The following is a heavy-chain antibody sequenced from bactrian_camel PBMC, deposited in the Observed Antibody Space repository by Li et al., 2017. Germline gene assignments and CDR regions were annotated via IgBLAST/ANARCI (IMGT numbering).Heavy chain of an antibody. CDR2: ISTGGGDT. CDR3: ATSHSIYEYND. CDR1: GYSATTLC. V-gene: IGHV3S40*01. J-gene: IGHJ4*01. Sequence: VQLVESGGGSVQSGGSLRLSCAASGYSATTLCMGWFRQAAGKEREGVACISTGGGDTMYADAVRGRFTISHDKASNTVYLQMDNLQPEDTGLYYCATSHSIYEYNDWGQGTQVTVS.